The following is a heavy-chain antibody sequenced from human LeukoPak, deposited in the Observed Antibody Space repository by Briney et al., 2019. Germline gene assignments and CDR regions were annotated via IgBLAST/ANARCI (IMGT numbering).Heavy chain of an antibody. D-gene: IGHD6-13*01. J-gene: IGHJ5*02. Sequence: SVKVSCKASGGTFSSYAISWVRQAPGQGLEWMGGIIPIFGTANYAQKFQGRVTITANESTSTAYMELSSLRSEGTAVYYCAREGPNSSWYADWFDPWGQGTLVTVSS. CDR2: IIPIFGTA. CDR3: AREGPNSSWYADWFDP. CDR1: GGTFSSYA. V-gene: IGHV1-69*13.